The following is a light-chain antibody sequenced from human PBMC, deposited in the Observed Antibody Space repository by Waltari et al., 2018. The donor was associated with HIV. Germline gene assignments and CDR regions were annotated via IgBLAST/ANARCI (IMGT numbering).Light chain of an antibody. CDR3: QTWGTGIHVV. V-gene: IGLV4-69*01. CDR2: LNNDGSH. J-gene: IGLJ2*01. Sequence: QLVLTQSPSASASLGASVSPTCTLSSGHSYYATAWHKQQPGKGPRSLMKLNNDGSHTKGDGIPDRFSGSSSGAERYLTISSLQSEDEADYYCQTWGTGIHVVFGGGTKLSVL. CDR1: SGHSYYA.